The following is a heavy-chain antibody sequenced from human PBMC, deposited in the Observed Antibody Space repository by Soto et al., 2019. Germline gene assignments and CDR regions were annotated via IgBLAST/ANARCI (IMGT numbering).Heavy chain of an antibody. D-gene: IGHD3-9*01. Sequence: ASVKVSCKASGYTFTSYAMHWVRQAPGQRLEWMGWINAGNGNTKYSQKFQGRVTITRDTSASTAYMELSSLRSEDTAVYYCARDQGYDMLTGYLYYYYGMDVWGQGTTVTVSS. CDR2: INAGNGNT. CDR3: ARDQGYDMLTGYLYYYYGMDV. V-gene: IGHV1-3*01. CDR1: GYTFTSYA. J-gene: IGHJ6*02.